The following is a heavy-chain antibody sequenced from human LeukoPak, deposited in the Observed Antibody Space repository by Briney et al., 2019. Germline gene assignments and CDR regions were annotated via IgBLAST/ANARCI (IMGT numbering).Heavy chain of an antibody. V-gene: IGHV3-7*01. CDR1: GFTFSSYW. Sequence: PGGSLRLSCAASGFTFSSYWMSWVRQAPGKGLEWVANMNQDGSEKYYVDSVRGRFTISRDNAKNSLYLQMSSLRVEDTAVYYCARGGSIGGQGTLVTLCS. CDR3: ARGGSI. J-gene: IGHJ4*02. CDR2: MNQDGSEK. D-gene: IGHD3-10*01.